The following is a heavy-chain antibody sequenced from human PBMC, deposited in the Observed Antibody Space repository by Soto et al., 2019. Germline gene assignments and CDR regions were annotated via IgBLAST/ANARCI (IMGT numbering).Heavy chain of an antibody. Sequence: LRLSCAASGFTFSKFAMSWVRQAPGKGLEWVSTISGSADITFNADSVKGRFTTSRDNSKNTLFVQMDSLRVEDTAVYYCAKDIAAGQGYRIFDSWGQGTLVTVSS. CDR3: AKDIAAGQGYRIFDS. CDR2: ISGSADIT. V-gene: IGHV3-23*01. D-gene: IGHD5-18*01. J-gene: IGHJ4*02. CDR1: GFTFSKFA.